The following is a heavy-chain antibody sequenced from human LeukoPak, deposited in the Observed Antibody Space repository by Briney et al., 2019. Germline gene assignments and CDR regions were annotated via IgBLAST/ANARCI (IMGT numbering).Heavy chain of an antibody. CDR1: GFTFSSHA. J-gene: IGHJ6*03. CDR2: ISTASSTV. CDR3: ARRGNYSYYHTDV. V-gene: IGHV3-48*04. Sequence: PGGSLRLSCAASGFTFSSHAMNWVRQAPGKGLEWVSYISTASSTVYYADSVKGRFTISRDNAKNLLYLQMDSLRADDTAVYYCARRGNYSYYHTDVWGKGTTVTVSS.